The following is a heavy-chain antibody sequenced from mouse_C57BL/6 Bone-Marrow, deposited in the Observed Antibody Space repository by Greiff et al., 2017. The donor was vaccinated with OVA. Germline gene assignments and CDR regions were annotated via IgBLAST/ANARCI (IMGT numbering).Heavy chain of an antibody. CDR2: IDPANGNT. D-gene: IGHD2-10*01. J-gene: IGHJ3*01. CDR1: GFNIKNTY. V-gene: IGHV14-3*01. Sequence: VQLQQSVAELVRPGASVKLSCTASGFNIKNTYMHWVKQRPEQGLEWIGRIDPANGNTKYAPKFQGKATITADTSSNTAYLQLSCLTSEDTAIYYFARSPYFGNSAWFAYWGQGTLVTVSA. CDR3: ARSPYFGNSAWFAY.